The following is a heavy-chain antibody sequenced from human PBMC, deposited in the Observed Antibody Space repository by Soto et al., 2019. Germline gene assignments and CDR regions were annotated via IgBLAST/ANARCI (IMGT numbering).Heavy chain of an antibody. D-gene: IGHD3-10*01. J-gene: IGHJ6*02. V-gene: IGHV4-59*08. CDR1: GGSISSYY. Sequence: PSETLSLTCTVSGGSISSYYWSWIRQPPGKGLEWIGYIYYSGSTNYNPSLKSRVTISVDTSKNQFSLKLSSVTAADTAVYYCATRTGSGSYYTDGGYYGMDVWGQGTTVTVSS. CDR2: IYYSGST. CDR3: ATRTGSGSYYTDGGYYGMDV.